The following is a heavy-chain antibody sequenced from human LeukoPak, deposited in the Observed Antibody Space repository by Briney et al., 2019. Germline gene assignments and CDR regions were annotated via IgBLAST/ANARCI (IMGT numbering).Heavy chain of an antibody. J-gene: IGHJ4*02. CDR3: ARGPSFHPPRYYTN. CDR1: GGSISSSFYY. Sequence: SETLSLTCTVSGGSISSSFYYWGWIRQPPGKGLEWIGSIYYSGSSYYNPSLKSRVTISVDTSKNQFSLKLSSVTAADTAVYYCARGPSFHPPRYYTNWGQGTLVTVSS. D-gene: IGHD2-2*02. CDR2: IYYSGSS. V-gene: IGHV4-39*01.